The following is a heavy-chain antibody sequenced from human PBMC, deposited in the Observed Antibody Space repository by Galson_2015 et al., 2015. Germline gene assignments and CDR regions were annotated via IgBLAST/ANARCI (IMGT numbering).Heavy chain of an antibody. CDR2: IYHGDSDT. J-gene: IGHJ4*02. CDR3: ARFESYESFDY. D-gene: IGHD3-16*01. V-gene: IGHV5-51*01. CDR1: GYSFTAYR. Sequence: QSAAEVTKPGATLQICCRGSGYSFTAYRVGWVRKMPGKGLKWMGIIYHGDSDTRYSPSFKGQVTISADRFISTAYLQWSSLKASDTAMYYCARFESYESFDYWGQGTLVTVSS.